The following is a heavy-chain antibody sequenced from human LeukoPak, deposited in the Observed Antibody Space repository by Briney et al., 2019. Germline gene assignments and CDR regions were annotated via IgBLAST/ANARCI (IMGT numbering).Heavy chain of an antibody. V-gene: IGHV4-31*03. CDR3: ARSDGRESYFDY. CDR1: GGSISSGGYY. J-gene: IGHJ4*02. Sequence: PSETLSLTCTVSGGSISSGGYYWSWIRQHPGKGLEWIGYIYNSGSTYYKPTLKSRVTISVDTSKSQFSLKLSSVTAADTAVYYCARSDGRESYFDYWGQGTLVTVSS. CDR2: IYNSGST.